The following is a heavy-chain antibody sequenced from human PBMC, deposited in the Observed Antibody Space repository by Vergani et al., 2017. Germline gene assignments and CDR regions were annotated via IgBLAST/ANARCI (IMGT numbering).Heavy chain of an antibody. V-gene: IGHV4-39*01. CDR2: IYYSGST. D-gene: IGHD6-19*01. CDR1: GASIRSSNYY. Sequence: QLQLQESGPGLVKPSATLYLTCSVSGASIRSSNYYWGWIRQPPGKGLGWIASIYYSGSTYYTPSLKSRVTISVDTSKNQFSLKLSSVTAADTAVYFCARHSTVEWLVKLGWIDPWGQGSLVTVSS. J-gene: IGHJ5*02. CDR3: ARHSTVEWLVKLGWIDP.